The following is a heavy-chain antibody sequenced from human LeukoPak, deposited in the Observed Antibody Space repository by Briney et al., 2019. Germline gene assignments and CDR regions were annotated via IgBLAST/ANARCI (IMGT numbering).Heavy chain of an antibody. CDR1: GYTFTGYY. Sequence: ASVKVSCKASGYTFTGYYMHWVRQAPGQGLEWMGIINPGGGSTSYAQKFQGRVTMTRDMSTSTVYMELSSLRSEDTAVYYCARGGVLDIVLMVYAIDWFDPWGQGTLVTVSS. V-gene: IGHV1-46*01. CDR3: ARGGVLDIVLMVYAIDWFDP. J-gene: IGHJ5*02. CDR2: INPGGGST. D-gene: IGHD2-8*01.